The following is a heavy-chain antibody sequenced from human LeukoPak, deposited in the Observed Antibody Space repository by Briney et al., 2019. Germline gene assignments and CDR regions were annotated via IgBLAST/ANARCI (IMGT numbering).Heavy chain of an antibody. CDR2: IINSGESK. V-gene: IGHV3-23*01. J-gene: IGHJ4*02. CDR3: ARDPPGIPGYFDY. CDR1: GFNFATYN. D-gene: IGHD6-13*01. Sequence: AGGSLRLSCVASGFNFATYNMNWVRQAPGKGLEWVASIINSGESKFYGASVKGRGTVSRDNSKNTVYLQMNSLRVEDTAVYYCARDPPGIPGYFDYWGQGSLVTVSS.